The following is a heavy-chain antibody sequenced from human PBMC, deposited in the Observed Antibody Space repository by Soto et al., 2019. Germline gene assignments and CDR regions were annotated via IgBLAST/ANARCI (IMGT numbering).Heavy chain of an antibody. V-gene: IGHV1-3*01. Sequence: ASVKVSCKASGYTFTSYAMHWVRQAPGQRLEWMGWINAGNGNTKYSQKFQGRVTITRDTSASTAYMELSSLRFEDTAVYYCAGSYCSSTSCRNWFDPWGQGTLVTVSS. CDR1: GYTFTSYA. CDR2: INAGNGNT. D-gene: IGHD2-2*01. J-gene: IGHJ5*02. CDR3: AGSYCSSTSCRNWFDP.